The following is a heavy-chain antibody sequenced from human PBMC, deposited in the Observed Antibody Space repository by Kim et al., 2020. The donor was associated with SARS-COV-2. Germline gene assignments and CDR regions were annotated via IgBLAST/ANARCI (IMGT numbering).Heavy chain of an antibody. CDR1: GFTFSSYA. CDR2: ITDNGGTT. D-gene: IGHD1-26*01. Sequence: GGSLRLSCSASGFTFSSYAMHWVRQAPGRGLEYVSGITDNGGTTYYADSVRGRFTISRDNSKTTLYFQMSSLRGEDTAVYYCVKSPGADGVPAGGQGTRVSVPS. CDR3: VKSPGADGVPA. V-gene: IGHV3-64*05. J-gene: IGHJ4*02.